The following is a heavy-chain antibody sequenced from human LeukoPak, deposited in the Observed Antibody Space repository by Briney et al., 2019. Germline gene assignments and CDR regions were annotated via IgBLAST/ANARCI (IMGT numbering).Heavy chain of an antibody. CDR2: LSYSGST. J-gene: IGHJ5*02. Sequence: SETLSLTCTVSGGSISSSSYYWGWIRQPPGKGLGWIGTLSYSGSTYYNPSLKSRVTMSVDTSKIHFSLKLSSVTAADTAVYYCARRHYDFWSGYSKWFDPWGQGTLVTVSS. V-gene: IGHV4-39*07. CDR1: GGSISSSSYY. CDR3: ARRHYDFWSGYSKWFDP. D-gene: IGHD3-3*01.